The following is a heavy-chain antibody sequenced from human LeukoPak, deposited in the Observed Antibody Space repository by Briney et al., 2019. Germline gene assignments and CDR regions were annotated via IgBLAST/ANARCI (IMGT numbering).Heavy chain of an antibody. J-gene: IGHJ4*02. CDR3: AKDLRPYGDYGGLDY. D-gene: IGHD4-17*01. CDR1: GFTFSNYW. V-gene: IGHV3-30*18. CDR2: MSYDGTSK. Sequence: GGSLRLSCAASGFTFSNYWMNWIRQAPGKGLELMAGMSYDGTSKYYADSVQGRFTISRDTSKSTLYLQVSTLRADDTAVYYCAKDLRPYGDYGGLDYWGQGTLVIVSS.